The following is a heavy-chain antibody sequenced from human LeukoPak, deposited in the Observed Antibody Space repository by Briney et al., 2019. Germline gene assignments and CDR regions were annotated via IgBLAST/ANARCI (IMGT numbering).Heavy chain of an antibody. J-gene: IGHJ4*02. CDR3: ARTAARRFDY. V-gene: IGHV1-46*01. CDR1: GYTFPSYF. D-gene: IGHD6-6*01. Sequence: ASVKVSCKASGYTFPSYFMHWVRQAPGQGLEWMGIINPTGGSTTYAQKFQGRVTMTRDASTSTVYMELSSLRSDDTAVYYCARTAARRFDYWGQGTLVTVSS. CDR2: INPTGGST.